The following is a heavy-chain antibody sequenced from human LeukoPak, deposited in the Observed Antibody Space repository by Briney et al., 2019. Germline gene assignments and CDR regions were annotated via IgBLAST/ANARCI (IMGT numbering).Heavy chain of an antibody. CDR3: ARVQGIAAAGMYY. CDR2: IIPIFGTG. CDR1: GGNFNTFA. Sequence: GASVKVSCKASGGNFNTFAISWVRQAPGQGLEWMGGIIPIFGTGNYAQKFQGRVTITADKSTNTAYMELSSLKSEDTAVYYCARVQGIAAAGMYYWGQGTLVTVSS. J-gene: IGHJ4*02. V-gene: IGHV1-69*06. D-gene: IGHD6-13*01.